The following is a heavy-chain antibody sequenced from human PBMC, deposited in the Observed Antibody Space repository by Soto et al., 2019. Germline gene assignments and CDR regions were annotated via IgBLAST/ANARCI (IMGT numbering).Heavy chain of an antibody. CDR1: GGSFSCDY. Sequence: SETLSLTCAVYGGSFSCDYWRWIRQPPGKGLEWIGFLYYSGSTNYNPSLKSLVTISIDTSKNQFSLKLTSVTAADTAVYFCERGLGPGIHYNWFDPWGQGTLVTVSS. CDR3: ERGLGPGIHYNWFDP. J-gene: IGHJ5*02. V-gene: IGHV4-59*12. D-gene: IGHD7-27*01. CDR2: LYYSGST.